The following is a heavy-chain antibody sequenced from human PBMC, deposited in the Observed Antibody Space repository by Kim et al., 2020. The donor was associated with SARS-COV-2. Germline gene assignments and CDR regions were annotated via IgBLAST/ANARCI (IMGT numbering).Heavy chain of an antibody. CDR2: INAGNGNT. CDR1: GYTFTSYA. Sequence: ASVKVSCKASGYTFTSYAMHWVRQAPGQRLEWMGWINAGNGNTKYSQKFQGRVTITRDTSASTAYMELSSLRSEDTAVYYCARDSYYGSGSYSYGMDVWGQGTTVTVSS. V-gene: IGHV1-3*01. J-gene: IGHJ6*02. CDR3: ARDSYYGSGSYSYGMDV. D-gene: IGHD3-10*01.